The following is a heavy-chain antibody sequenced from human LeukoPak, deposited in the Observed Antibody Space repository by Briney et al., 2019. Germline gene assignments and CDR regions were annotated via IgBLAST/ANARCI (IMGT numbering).Heavy chain of an antibody. CDR2: ISPSGTYI. D-gene: IGHD3/OR15-3a*01. CDR1: AVTFRTYS. V-gene: IGHV3-21*01. Sequence: PGGSLRLSCTASAVTFRTYSMNWVRQTPGKGLEWVSSISPSGTYIYYADLVKARFTISRDNAKNSLSLHMNSLRVDDTALYYCARGLDYCCDSGNWGHGTLVTVSS. J-gene: IGHJ4*01. CDR3: ARGLDYCCDSGN.